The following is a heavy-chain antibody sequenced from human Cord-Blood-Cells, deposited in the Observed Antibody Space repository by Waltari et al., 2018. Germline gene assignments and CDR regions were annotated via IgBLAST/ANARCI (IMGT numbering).Heavy chain of an antibody. CDR3: AKDKTLSDSSGVVDG. Sequence: EVQLLESGGGLVQPGGSLRLSCAACGFTFSSYAMRWFRQAPGKGLEWVSAISGSGGSTYDADPVEGRFTISKENSKNTLYLQMDRLRAEDTAVYYCAKDKTLSDSSGVVDGWGQGTTLTVPS. CDR2: ISGSGGST. D-gene: IGHD6-19*01. V-gene: IGHV3-23*01. CDR1: GFTFSSYA. J-gene: IGHJ6*02.